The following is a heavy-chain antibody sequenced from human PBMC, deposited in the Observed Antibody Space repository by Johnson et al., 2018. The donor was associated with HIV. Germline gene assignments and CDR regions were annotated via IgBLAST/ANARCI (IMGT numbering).Heavy chain of an antibody. V-gene: IGHV3-7*01. CDR2: IKQDGSEK. J-gene: IGHJ3*02. Sequence: VQLVESGGGLVQPGGSLRLSCAASGFTFSSYWMSWVRQAPGKGLEWVANIKQDGSEKYYVDSVKGRFTISRDNAKNSLYLQMNSLRAEDTAVYYCARDLGPSDDAFDIWGQGTMVTVSS. CDR1: GFTFSSYW. CDR3: ARDLGPSDDAFDI.